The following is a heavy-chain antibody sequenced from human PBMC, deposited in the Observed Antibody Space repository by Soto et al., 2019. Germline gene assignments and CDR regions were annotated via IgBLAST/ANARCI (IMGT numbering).Heavy chain of an antibody. J-gene: IGHJ6*02. D-gene: IGHD4-4*01. CDR3: ARGETTKNVYGMDV. CDR1: GGSISSSSYY. CDR2: IYYSGST. Sequence: SETLSLTCTVSGGSISSSSYYWGWIRQPPGKGLEWIGSIYYSGSTNYNPSLKSRVTISVDTSKNQFSLKLSSVTAADTAVYYCARGETTKNVYGMDVWGQGTTVTVSS. V-gene: IGHV4-39*07.